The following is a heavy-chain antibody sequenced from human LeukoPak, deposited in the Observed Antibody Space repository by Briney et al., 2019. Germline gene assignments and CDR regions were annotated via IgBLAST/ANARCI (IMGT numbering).Heavy chain of an antibody. Sequence: SETLSLTCTVSGGSISGYYWSWIRQPPGKGLEWIGYIYYSGSTNYNPSLKSRVTISVDTSKNQFSLKLSSVTAADTAVYYCARGNAYYFYWGQGTLVTVSS. CDR1: GGSISGYY. CDR2: IYYSGST. CDR3: ARGNAYYFY. J-gene: IGHJ4*02. D-gene: IGHD3-3*01. V-gene: IGHV4-59*01.